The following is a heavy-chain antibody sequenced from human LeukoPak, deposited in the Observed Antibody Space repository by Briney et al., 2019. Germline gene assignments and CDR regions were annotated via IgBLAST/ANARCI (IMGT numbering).Heavy chain of an antibody. Sequence: SETLSLTCAVYGGSFSGYYWSWIRQPPGKGLEWIGEINHSGSTNYSPSLKSRVTISVDTSKNQFSLKLSSVTAADTAVYYCAREIGYDSSGYYYYYYGMDVWGQGTTVTVSS. J-gene: IGHJ6*02. CDR1: GGSFSGYY. D-gene: IGHD3-22*01. CDR2: INHSGST. V-gene: IGHV4-34*01. CDR3: AREIGYDSSGYYYYYYGMDV.